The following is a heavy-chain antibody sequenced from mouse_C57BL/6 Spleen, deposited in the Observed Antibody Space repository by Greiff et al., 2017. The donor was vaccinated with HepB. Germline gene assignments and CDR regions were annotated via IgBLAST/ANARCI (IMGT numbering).Heavy chain of an antibody. CDR1: GYSITSGYY. Sequence: VQLKESGPGLVKPSQSLSLTCSVTGYSITSGYYWNWIRQFPGNKLEWMGYISYDGSNNYNPSLKNRISITRDTSKNQFFLKLNSVTTEDTAKYYCARVGDYAAWLAYWGQGTLVTVSA. D-gene: IGHD2-4*01. CDR2: ISYDGSN. V-gene: IGHV3-6*01. J-gene: IGHJ3*01. CDR3: ARVGDYAAWLAY.